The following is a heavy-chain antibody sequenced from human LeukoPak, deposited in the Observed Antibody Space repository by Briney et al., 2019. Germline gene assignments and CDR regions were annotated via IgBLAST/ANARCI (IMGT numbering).Heavy chain of an antibody. CDR3: ARVHYGSAADY. J-gene: IGHJ4*02. D-gene: IGHD3-10*01. Sequence: SETLSLTCAVYGGSFSGYYWSWIRQPPEKGLEWIGEINHSGSTNYNPSLKSRVTISVDTSKNQFSLKLSSVTAADTAVYYCARVHYGSAADYWGQGTLVTVSS. CDR1: GGSFSGYY. CDR2: INHSGST. V-gene: IGHV4-34*01.